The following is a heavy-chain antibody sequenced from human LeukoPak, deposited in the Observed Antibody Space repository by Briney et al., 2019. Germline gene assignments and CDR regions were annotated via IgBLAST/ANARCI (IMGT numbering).Heavy chain of an antibody. V-gene: IGHV3-48*03. D-gene: IGHD5-12*01. CDR1: GFTFSSYE. J-gene: IGHJ5*02. CDR2: ISSSGSTI. Sequence: PGGSLRLSCAASGFTFSSYEMNWVRQAPGKGLEWVSYISSSGSTIYYADSVKGRFTISRDNAKNSLYLQMNSLRAEDTAVYYCARETSRYSGYDSWGQGTLDTVSS. CDR3: ARETSRYSGYDS.